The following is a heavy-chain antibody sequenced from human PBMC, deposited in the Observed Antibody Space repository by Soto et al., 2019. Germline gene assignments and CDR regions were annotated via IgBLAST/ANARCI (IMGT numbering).Heavy chain of an antibody. D-gene: IGHD3-22*01. CDR3: ARNSYYYDSSGYPNPAGAFDI. Sequence: RASVKVSCKASGYTFTSYGISWVRQAPGQGLEWMGWISAYNGNTNYAQKLQGRVTMTTDTSTSTAYMELRSLRSDDTAVYYCARNSYYYDSSGYPNPAGAFDIWGQGTMVTVSS. CDR1: GYTFTSYG. CDR2: ISAYNGNT. J-gene: IGHJ3*02. V-gene: IGHV1-18*04.